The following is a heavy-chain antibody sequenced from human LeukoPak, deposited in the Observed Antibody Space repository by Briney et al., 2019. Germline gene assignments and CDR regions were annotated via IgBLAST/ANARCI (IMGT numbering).Heavy chain of an antibody. CDR1: GFTFSSYA. J-gene: IGHJ4*02. V-gene: IGHV3-23*01. D-gene: IGHD3-22*01. CDR2: ISGSGGST. CDR3: AKDPSYYYDSSGYWD. Sequence: GGSLRLSCAASGFTFSSYAMSWVRQAPGKGLGWVPAISGSGGSTYYADSVKGRFTISRDNSKNTLYLQMNSLRAEDTAVYYCAKDPSYYYDSSGYWDWGQGTLVTVSS.